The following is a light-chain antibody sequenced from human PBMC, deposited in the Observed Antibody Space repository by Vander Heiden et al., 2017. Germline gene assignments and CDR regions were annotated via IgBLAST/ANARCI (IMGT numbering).Light chain of an antibody. V-gene: IGLV1-40*01. CDR2: GNS. CDR1: RSNIGAGYD. J-gene: IGLJ1*01. CDR3: QSYDSSLSVYV. Sequence: QSVLTQPPSVSGAPAQRVTISCTGSRSNIGAGYDVHWYQQLPGTAPKLLIYGNSNRPSGVPDRFSGSKSGTSASLAITGLQAEDEADYYCQSYDSSLSVYVFGTGTKVTVL.